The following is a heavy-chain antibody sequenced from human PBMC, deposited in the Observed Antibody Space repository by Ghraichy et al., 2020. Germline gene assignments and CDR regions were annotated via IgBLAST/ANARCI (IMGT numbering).Heavy chain of an antibody. J-gene: IGHJ4*02. V-gene: IGHV3-48*03. Sequence: GSLRLSCAASGIRFSSYEMNWVRQAPGKGLEWIAFIRTDGETTFYGDSVRGRFTISRDNARNSLYLQMNSLRVEDTAVYYCARDRQVDSADYWGQGTLVTVSS. D-gene: IGHD2-15*01. CDR2: IRTDGETT. CDR3: ARDRQVDSADY. CDR1: GIRFSSYE.